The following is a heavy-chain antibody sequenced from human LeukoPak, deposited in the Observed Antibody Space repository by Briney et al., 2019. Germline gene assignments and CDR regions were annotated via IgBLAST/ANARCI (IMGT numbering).Heavy chain of an antibody. J-gene: IGHJ3*02. CDR1: GGSIGSYF. D-gene: IGHD2-8*02. V-gene: IGHV4-59*01. CDR3: ARGLATGPVGAFDI. Sequence: SETLSLTCTVSGGSIGSYFWTWIRQPPGEGLEWIGYIYYSGSTNYNPSLKSRVTISVDTSKNQFSLKLSSLTAADTAVYYCARGLATGPVGAFDIWDQGTMVTVSS. CDR2: IYYSGST.